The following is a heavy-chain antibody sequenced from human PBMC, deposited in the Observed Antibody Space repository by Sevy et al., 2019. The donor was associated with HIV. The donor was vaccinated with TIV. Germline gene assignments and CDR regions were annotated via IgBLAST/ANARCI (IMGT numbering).Heavy chain of an antibody. Sequence: GGSLRLSCAASGFTFSNYWMSWVRQAPGKGLECVANINQDGSEKYYLDSVKGRFIVSRDNAKNSLYLQMNSLRAEDSAVYYCSREQITGSKPYYSVSWGQGTLVTVSS. CDR2: INQDGSEK. CDR1: GFTFSNYW. V-gene: IGHV3-7*01. CDR3: SREQITGSKPYYSVS. J-gene: IGHJ4*02. D-gene: IGHD1-20*01.